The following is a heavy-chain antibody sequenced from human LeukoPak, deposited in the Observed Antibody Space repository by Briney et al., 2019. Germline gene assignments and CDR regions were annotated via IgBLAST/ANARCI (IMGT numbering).Heavy chain of an antibody. J-gene: IGHJ5*02. D-gene: IGHD2-2*01. Sequence: ASVKVSCKASGYTFTSYGISWVRQAPGQGLEWMGWISAYNGNTNYAQKFQGRVTMTTDTSTSTAYMELRSLRSDDTAVYYCARGTGIVVVPASFGGWFDPWGQGTLVTVSS. CDR2: ISAYNGNT. CDR1: GYTFTSYG. V-gene: IGHV1-18*01. CDR3: ARGTGIVVVPASFGGWFDP.